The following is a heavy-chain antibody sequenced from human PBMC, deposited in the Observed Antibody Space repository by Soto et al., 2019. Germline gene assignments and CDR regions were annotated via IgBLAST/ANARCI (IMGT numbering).Heavy chain of an antibody. V-gene: IGHV4-30-2*01. CDR1: GGSISSGGYS. J-gene: IGHJ4*02. Sequence: SETLSLTCAVSGGSISSGGYSWGWIRQPPGKGLEWIGFIYYSGSTHYNPSLKSRVTMSVDTSKNQFSLKLRSVTAVDTAVYNCSRRTSGWYFDYWGQGTLVTVSS. CDR2: IYYSGST. D-gene: IGHD6-19*01. CDR3: SRRTSGWYFDY.